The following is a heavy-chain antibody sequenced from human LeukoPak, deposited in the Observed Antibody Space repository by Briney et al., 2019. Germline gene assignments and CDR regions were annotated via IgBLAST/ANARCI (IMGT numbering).Heavy chain of an antibody. CDR2: INPNSGGT. CDR1: GDTFTGYY. V-gene: IGHV1-2*02. Sequence: ASVKVSCKASGDTFTGYYMHWVRQAPGQGIEWIGWINPNSGGTNYAQKFQGRVTMTRDTSISTAYMELSRLRSDDTAVYYCARGSGYFDWLSPYYYYGMDVWGQGTTVTVSS. J-gene: IGHJ6*02. CDR3: ARGSGYFDWLSPYYYYGMDV. D-gene: IGHD3-9*01.